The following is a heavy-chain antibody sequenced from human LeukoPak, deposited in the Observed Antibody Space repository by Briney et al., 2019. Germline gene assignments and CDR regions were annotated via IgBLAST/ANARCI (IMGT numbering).Heavy chain of an antibody. D-gene: IGHD1-26*01. V-gene: IGHV1-18*01. CDR2: LSAYNGNT. Sequence: ASVKPSCKASGYTFTSYGISWVRQAPGHGLEWMGWLSAYNGNTNYAQKLQGRGTMTTDTSTSTAYMELRSLRSDDTAVYYCASSVGATWTGDAFDIWGQGTMVTVSS. CDR3: ASSVGATWTGDAFDI. CDR1: GYTFTSYG. J-gene: IGHJ3*02.